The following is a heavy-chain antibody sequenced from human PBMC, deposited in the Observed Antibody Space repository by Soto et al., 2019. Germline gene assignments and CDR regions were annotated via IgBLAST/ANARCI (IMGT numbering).Heavy chain of an antibody. CDR3: ASGASRWYPYVVDS. CDR2: IIPYYNTL. V-gene: IGHV1-69*01. CDR1: EGTFNSYA. J-gene: IGHJ5*01. Sequence: QAQVVQSGAEVRKPGSSVKLSCKASEGTFNSYAIAWVRQAPGQGLEWMGGIIPYYNTLNYAQKFQDRVTITADDSTNTVDMELSSLRSDDTAVYFCASGASRWYPYVVDSWAQGTQVTVAS. D-gene: IGHD6-13*01.